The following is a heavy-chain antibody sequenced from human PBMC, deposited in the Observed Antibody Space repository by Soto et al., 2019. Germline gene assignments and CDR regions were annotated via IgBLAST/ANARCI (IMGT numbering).Heavy chain of an antibody. CDR1: GFTFSNAW. CDR2: IKSKTDGGTT. V-gene: IGHV3-15*01. Sequence: GGSLRLSCAASGFTFSNAWMSWVRQAPGKGLEWVGRIKSKTDGGTTDYAAPVKGRFTISRDDSKNTLYLQMNSLKTEDTAVYYCTTLWFGDDWFDPWGQGTLVTVSS. CDR3: TTLWFGDDWFDP. D-gene: IGHD3-10*01. J-gene: IGHJ5*02.